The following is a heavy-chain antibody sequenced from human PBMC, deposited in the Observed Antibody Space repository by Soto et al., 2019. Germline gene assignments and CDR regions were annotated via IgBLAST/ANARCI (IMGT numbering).Heavy chain of an antibody. CDR1: GGSFSGYY. J-gene: IGHJ4*02. Sequence: QVQLQQWGAGLLKPSETLSLTCAVSGGSFSGYYWSWIRQPPGKGLEWIGEINHSGSTNYNPSLKSRVTISVDPSKNQFSLKLSSVTAADTAVYYCARGRITMVRGVIITYYFDYWGQGTLVTVSS. CDR2: INHSGST. D-gene: IGHD3-10*01. V-gene: IGHV4-34*01. CDR3: ARGRITMVRGVIITYYFDY.